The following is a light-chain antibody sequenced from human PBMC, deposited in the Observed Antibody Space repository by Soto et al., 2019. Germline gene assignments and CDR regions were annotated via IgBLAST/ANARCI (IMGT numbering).Light chain of an antibody. J-gene: IGLJ2*01. CDR3: QSYDSSLRGSV. V-gene: IGLV1-40*01. Sequence: QSVLTQPPSVSGAPGQRVTISCTGSNSNIGAGYDVHWYQQLPGTAPKLLIYGNSNRPSGVPDRFSGSKSGTSASLAITGLQAEDEADYYCQSYDSSLRGSVFGGWTKLTVL. CDR2: GNS. CDR1: NSNIGAGYD.